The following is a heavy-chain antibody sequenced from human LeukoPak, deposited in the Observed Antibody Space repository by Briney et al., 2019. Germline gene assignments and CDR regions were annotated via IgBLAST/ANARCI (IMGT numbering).Heavy chain of an antibody. J-gene: IGHJ4*02. CDR3: ARGVSSGRYTYFDY. D-gene: IGHD6-19*01. Sequence: GGSLRLSCAASGFTVSSNYMSWVRQAPGKGLERVSIIFSGGSKYYAESVEGRFTISRDNSKNTLDLQMNSLRAEDTATYHCARGVSSGRYTYFDYWGQGTLVTVSS. CDR1: GFTVSSNY. CDR2: IFSGGSK. V-gene: IGHV3-53*01.